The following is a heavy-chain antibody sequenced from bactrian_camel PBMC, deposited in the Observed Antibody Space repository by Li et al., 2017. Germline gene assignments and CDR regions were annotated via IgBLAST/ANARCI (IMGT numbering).Heavy chain of an antibody. V-gene: IGHV3S40*01. CDR3: AAGVYWSVAGRRAGSTFDVMDYNY. CDR1: GFTFSSYY. D-gene: IGHD6*01. J-gene: IGHJ4*01. CDR2: IYGGGGRP. Sequence: VQLVESGGGLVQPGGSLRLSCAASGFTFSSYYMNWVRQAPGKEREVVAAIYGGGGRPWYDNSVKGRFTISRDSTSNTVYLQMNGLKAEDTAMYYCAAGVYWSVAGRRAGSTFDVMDYNYWGQGTQVTVS.